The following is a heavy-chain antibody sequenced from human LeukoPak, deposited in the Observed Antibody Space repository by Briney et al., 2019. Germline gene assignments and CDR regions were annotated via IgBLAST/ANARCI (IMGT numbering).Heavy chain of an antibody. Sequence: ASVKVSRKASGYTFTGYYMHWVRQAPGQGLEWMGWINPNSGGTNYAQKFQGRVTMTRDTSISTAYMELSRLRSDDTAVYYCARSSRYYDSSGSDWFDPWGQGTLVTVSS. CDR1: GYTFTGYY. CDR2: INPNSGGT. J-gene: IGHJ5*02. D-gene: IGHD3-22*01. V-gene: IGHV1-2*02. CDR3: ARSSRYYDSSGSDWFDP.